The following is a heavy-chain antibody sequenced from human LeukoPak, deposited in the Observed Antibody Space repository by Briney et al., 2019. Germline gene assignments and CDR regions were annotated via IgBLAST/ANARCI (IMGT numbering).Heavy chain of an antibody. D-gene: IGHD5-24*01. J-gene: IGHJ4*02. Sequence: PGGSLRLSCAASGFTFSSYSMNWVRQAPGKGLEWVSYISSSSSTIYYADSVKGRFTISRDNAKNSLYLQMNSLRAEDTAVYYCARAIRDGYNFFDYWGQGTLVTASS. CDR3: ARAIRDGYNFFDY. CDR2: ISSSSSTI. V-gene: IGHV3-48*04. CDR1: GFTFSSYS.